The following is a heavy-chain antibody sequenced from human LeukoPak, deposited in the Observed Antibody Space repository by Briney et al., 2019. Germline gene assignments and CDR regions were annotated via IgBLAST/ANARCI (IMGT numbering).Heavy chain of an antibody. CDR3: ARGQSAYDFWSGYYTKYYFDY. CDR2: IIPISGTA. J-gene: IGHJ4*02. CDR1: GGTFSSYA. V-gene: IGHV1-69*01. D-gene: IGHD3-3*01. Sequence: ASVKVSCKASGGTFSSYAISWVRQAPGQGLEWMGGIIPISGTANYAQKFQGRVTITADESTSTAYMELSSLRSEDTAVYYCARGQSAYDFWSGYYTKYYFDYWGQGTLVTVSS.